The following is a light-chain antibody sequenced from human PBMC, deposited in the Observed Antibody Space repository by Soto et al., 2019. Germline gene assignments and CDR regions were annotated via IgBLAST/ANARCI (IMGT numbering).Light chain of an antibody. CDR3: SSYTSSSNYV. CDR1: SSDVGGYDY. CDR2: EVS. J-gene: IGLJ1*01. Sequence: QSVLTQPASVSGSPGQSITISYTGTSSDVGGYDYVSWYQQHPGKAPKLMIYEVSNRPSGVSNRFSGSKSGNTASLTISGLQAEDEADYYCSSYTSSSNYVFGTGTKLTVL. V-gene: IGLV2-14*01.